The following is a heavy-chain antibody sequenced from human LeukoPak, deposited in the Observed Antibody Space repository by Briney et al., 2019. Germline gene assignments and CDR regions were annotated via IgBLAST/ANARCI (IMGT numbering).Heavy chain of an antibody. J-gene: IGHJ4*02. CDR3: ARDPSAFAGYFDF. Sequence: GGSLRLSCAASGFAFSRYWMHWVRQAPGKGLVRVSRIEGDGSSTTYADYVKGRFTISRDNAKNTLYLQMNSLRAEDTAVYFCARDPSAFAGYFDFWGQGTLVTASS. D-gene: IGHD3-10*01. V-gene: IGHV3-74*01. CDR2: IEGDGSST. CDR1: GFAFSRYW.